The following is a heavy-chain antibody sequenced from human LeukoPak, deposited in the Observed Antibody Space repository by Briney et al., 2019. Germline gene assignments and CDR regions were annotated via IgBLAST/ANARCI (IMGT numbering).Heavy chain of an antibody. J-gene: IGHJ4*02. Sequence: PGKSLRLSCAASGFTFRSYGMHWVRQAPGKGLEWVAVISYDGSNKYYVDSVKGRFTISRDRSKNTLYLQMNSLRAEDTAVYYCAKESKETPRYYFDSWGQGALVTVSS. D-gene: IGHD2-15*01. V-gene: IGHV3-30*18. CDR1: GFTFRSYG. CDR3: AKESKETPRYYFDS. CDR2: ISYDGSNK.